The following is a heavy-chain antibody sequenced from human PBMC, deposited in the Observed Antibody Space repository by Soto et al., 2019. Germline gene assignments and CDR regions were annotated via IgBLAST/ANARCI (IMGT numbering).Heavy chain of an antibody. D-gene: IGHD2-21*01. V-gene: IGHV1-46*01. CDR2: IDPSGGST. Sequence: WVRQAPGQGLEWMGIIDPSGGSTSYSQEFQGRVTMTRDTSTSTVYMEMSSLRSDDTAMFYCARRRSYSGGASAFYFDYWGQGTLVTVSS. CDR3: ARRRSYSGGASAFYFDY. J-gene: IGHJ4*02.